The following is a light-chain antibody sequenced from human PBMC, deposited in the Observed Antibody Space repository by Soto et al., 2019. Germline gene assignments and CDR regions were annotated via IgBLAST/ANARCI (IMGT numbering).Light chain of an antibody. J-gene: IGKJ1*01. CDR3: QHYDSYPEA. CDR1: LNIGDS. Sequence: IQMTQSPSSLSASVEARVTITCRASLNIGDSLSWFQQKAGKPPTQLIYGASALQSGVPSRFSGSGAGTEFTLTISSLQPDDFATYYCQHYDSYPEAFGQGTKVDIK. V-gene: IGKV1-16*01. CDR2: GAS.